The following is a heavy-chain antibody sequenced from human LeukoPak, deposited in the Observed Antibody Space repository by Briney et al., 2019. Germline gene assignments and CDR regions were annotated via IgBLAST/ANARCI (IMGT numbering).Heavy chain of an antibody. D-gene: IGHD6-6*01. J-gene: IGHJ4*02. V-gene: IGHV3-66*01. Sequence: GGSLRLSCAVSGFTVSTNYMSWVRLAPGKGLEWVSIIYSGGTTYYADSVKGRFTITRDNSKNTVYLQMNSLRAEDTAVYYCARTSIAARAFDYWGQGTLVTVSS. CDR2: IYSGGTT. CDR3: ARTSIAARAFDY. CDR1: GFTVSTNY.